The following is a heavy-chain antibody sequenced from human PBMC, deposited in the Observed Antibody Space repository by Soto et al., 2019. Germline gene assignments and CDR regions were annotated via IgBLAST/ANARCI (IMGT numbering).Heavy chain of an antibody. D-gene: IGHD3-22*01. V-gene: IGHV1-46*01. CDR1: GYTFTSYY. CDR2: INLSGGST. J-gene: IGHJ6*02. CDR3: ARDLGLRYYYDSSGSIGPHYYYHYGTDF. Sequence: ASVKVSCKASGYTFTSYYMHWVRQAPGQGLEWMGIINLSGGSTSYAQKFQGRVTMTRDTSTSTVYMELSSLRSEDTAVYYCARDLGLRYYYDSSGSIGPHYYYHYGTDFWGPGTTVTVFS.